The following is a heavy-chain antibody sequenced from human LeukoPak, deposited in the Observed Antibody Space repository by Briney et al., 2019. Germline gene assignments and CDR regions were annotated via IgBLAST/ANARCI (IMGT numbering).Heavy chain of an antibody. CDR3: ARDSKGYGSGNYGMDV. CDR2: ISGSGGST. V-gene: IGHV3-23*01. CDR1: GFTFSSYA. D-gene: IGHD3-10*01. J-gene: IGHJ6*02. Sequence: PGGSLRLSCAASGFTFSSYAMSWVRQAPGKGLEWVSAISGSGGSTYYADSVKGRFTISRDSAKNSLYLQMNSLRVEDTAVYYCARDSKGYGSGNYGMDVWGQGTTVTVSS.